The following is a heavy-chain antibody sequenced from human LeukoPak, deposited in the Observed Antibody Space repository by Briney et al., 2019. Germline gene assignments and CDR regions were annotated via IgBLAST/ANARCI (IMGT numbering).Heavy chain of an antibody. CDR2: IWYDGSNK. V-gene: IGHV3-33*01. J-gene: IGHJ5*02. D-gene: IGHD3-9*01. CDR1: GFTFSSCG. Sequence: GGSLRLSCAASGFTFSSCGMHWVRQAPGKGLEWVAVIWYDGSNKYYADSVKGRFTTSRDNSKNTLYLQMNSLRAEDTAVYYCARVRGDILTGYNWFDPWGQGTLVTVSS. CDR3: ARVRGDILTGYNWFDP.